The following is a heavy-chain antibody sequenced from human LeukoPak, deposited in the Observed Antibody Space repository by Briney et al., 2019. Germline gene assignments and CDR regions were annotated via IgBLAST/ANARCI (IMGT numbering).Heavy chain of an antibody. Sequence: TSETLSLTCTVSGGSISSYYWSWIRQPAGKGLEWIGYIYYSGSTNYNPSLKSRVTISVDTSKNQFSLKLSSVTAADTAVYYCARGRGVWGSYRPNYFDYWGQGTLVTVSS. CDR3: ARGRGVWGSYRPNYFDY. CDR1: GGSISSYY. V-gene: IGHV4-59*01. CDR2: IYYSGST. D-gene: IGHD3-16*02. J-gene: IGHJ4*02.